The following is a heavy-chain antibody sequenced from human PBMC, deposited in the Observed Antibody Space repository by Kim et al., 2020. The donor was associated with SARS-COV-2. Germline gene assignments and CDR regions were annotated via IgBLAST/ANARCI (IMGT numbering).Heavy chain of an antibody. CDR3: ARVGYDYVWGSYRDYYYYYGMCV. CDR1: GFTFSDYY. CDR2: ISSSSYT. V-gene: IGHV3-11*05. J-gene: IGHJ6*02. D-gene: IGHD3-16*02. Sequence: GGSLRLSCAASGFTFSDYYMSWIRQAPGKGLEWVSYISSSSYTNYADSVKGRFTISRDNAKNSLYLQMNSLRAEDTAVYYCARVGYDYVWGSYRDYYYYYGMCVWGQGTTVTVSS.